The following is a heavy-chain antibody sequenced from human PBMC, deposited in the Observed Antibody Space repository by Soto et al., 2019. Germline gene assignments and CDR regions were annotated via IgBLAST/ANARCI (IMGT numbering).Heavy chain of an antibody. CDR1: GYTFTYYG. CDR2: ISAYNGNT. J-gene: IGHJ6*02. Sequence: QFQLVQSGAEVKKPGASVKVSCKASGYTFTYYGISWVRQAPGQGLEWMGWISAYNGNTNYAHKLQGRVTMTTDTSTSTAYMELRSLRSDDTVVYYCARDRMFTEASPDCMDVWCQGTTVTVSS. D-gene: IGHD2-15*01. CDR3: ARDRMFTEASPDCMDV. V-gene: IGHV1-18*01.